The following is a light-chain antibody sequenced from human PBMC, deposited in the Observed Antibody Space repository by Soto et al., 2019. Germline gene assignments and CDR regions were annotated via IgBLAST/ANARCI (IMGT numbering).Light chain of an antibody. Sequence: AIEMTQSPSSLSASVGDRVTITCRASRGIMNDLAWYQQKPGKAPKVLIYAASSLQSVVPLRFSGSGCGTDFTLTISSLQPEYFANYYCLQDYYYPLAFGQGTKVEIK. V-gene: IGKV1-6*01. CDR1: RGIMND. J-gene: IGKJ1*01. CDR3: LQDYYYPLA. CDR2: AAS.